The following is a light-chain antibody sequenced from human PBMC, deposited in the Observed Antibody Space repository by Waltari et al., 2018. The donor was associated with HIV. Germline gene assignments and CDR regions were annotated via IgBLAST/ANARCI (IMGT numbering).Light chain of an antibody. CDR3: CSYAASRSVV. V-gene: IGLV2-23*02. J-gene: IGLJ2*01. Sequence: QSALAQPASVSDTPGQSITIPCTGTSSDGGNYTLVHWYQQHPGKVPKLIIYEVTKRPSGVSNRFSGSKSGNTASLTISGLQAEDEADYYCCSYAASRSVVFGGGTKLTVL. CDR2: EVT. CDR1: SSDGGNYTL.